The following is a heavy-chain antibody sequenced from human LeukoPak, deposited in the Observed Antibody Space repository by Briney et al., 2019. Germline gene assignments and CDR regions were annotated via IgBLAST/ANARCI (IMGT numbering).Heavy chain of an antibody. CDR1: GFTFSSYS. D-gene: IGHD2-2*01. V-gene: IGHV3-23*01. CDR3: AKDDIVVVPADGY. CDR2: ISGSGGST. J-gene: IGHJ4*02. Sequence: GGSLRLSCAASGFTFSSYSMNWVRQAPGKGLEWVSAISGSGGSTYYADSVKGRFTISRDNSKNTLYLQMNSLRAEDTAVYYCAKDDIVVVPADGYWGQGTLVTVSS.